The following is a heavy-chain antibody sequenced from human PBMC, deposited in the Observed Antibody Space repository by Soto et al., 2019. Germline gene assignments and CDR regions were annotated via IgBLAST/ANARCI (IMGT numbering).Heavy chain of an antibody. V-gene: IGHV1-8*01. D-gene: IGHD1-1*01. CDR3: ARDDWNDVSINFDY. CDR1: GYNFISYD. Sequence: ASVKVSCKASGYNFISYDFNWVRQAAGQGPERMGWMCSNSGHTGYAQQFRGRVTITRDTFASTAYLELSSLRSEDTAVYFCARDDWNDVSINFDYWGQGTLVTVSS. CDR2: MCSNSGHT. J-gene: IGHJ4*02.